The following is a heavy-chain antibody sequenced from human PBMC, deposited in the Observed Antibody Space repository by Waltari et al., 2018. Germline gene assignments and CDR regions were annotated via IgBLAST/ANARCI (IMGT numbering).Heavy chain of an antibody. D-gene: IGHD3-10*01. CDR1: GGSISSHY. CDR2: IYYSGST. V-gene: IGHV4-59*11. Sequence: QVQLQESGPGLVKPSETLSLTCTVSGGSISSHYWSWIRQPPGKGLEWIGYIYYSGSTNYNPSLKSRVTISVDTSKNQFSLKLSSVTAADTAVYYCASVDYGSGSGMDVWGKGTTVTVSS. CDR3: ASVDYGSGSGMDV. J-gene: IGHJ6*03.